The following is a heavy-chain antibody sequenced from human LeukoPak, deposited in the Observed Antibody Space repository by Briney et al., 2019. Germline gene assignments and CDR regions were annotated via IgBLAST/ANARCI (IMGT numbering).Heavy chain of an antibody. J-gene: IGHJ6*03. CDR3: ARERATLDYYYYMDV. V-gene: IGHV3-7*03. CDR2: IRQDGSEK. D-gene: IGHD5-12*01. CDR1: GFIFSNYW. Sequence: GGSLTLSCAASGFIFSNYWMSWVRQAPGKGLEWVANIRQDGSEKHYVDSMKGRFTISRDNAKNSLYLQMNSLRAEDTALYYCARERATLDYYYYMDVWGKGTTVTVSS.